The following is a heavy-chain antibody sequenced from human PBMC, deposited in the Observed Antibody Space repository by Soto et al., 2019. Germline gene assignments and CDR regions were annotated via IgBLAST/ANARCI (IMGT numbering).Heavy chain of an antibody. V-gene: IGHV1-69*02. CDR3: ARQLTGYPY. D-gene: IGHD7-27*01. J-gene: IGHJ4*02. CDR1: GGTFSSYT. Sequence: QVQLVQSGAEVKKPGSSGKVSCKASGGTFSSYTISWVRQAPGQGLEWMGRIIPILGIANYAQKFQGRVTITADKSTITAYMERSSLRSEDTAVYYCARQLTGYPYWGQGTLVTVSS. CDR2: IIPILGIA.